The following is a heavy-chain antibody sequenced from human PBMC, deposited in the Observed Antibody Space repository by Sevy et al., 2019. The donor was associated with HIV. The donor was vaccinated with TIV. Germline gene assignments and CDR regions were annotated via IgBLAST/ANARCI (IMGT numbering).Heavy chain of an antibody. J-gene: IGHJ6*02. CDR1: GGSISSSSYY. V-gene: IGHV4-39*02. D-gene: IGHD2-15*01. CDR2: IYYSGST. Sequence: SETLSLTCTVSGGSISSSSYYWGWIRQPPEKGLEWIGSIYYSGSTYYNPSLKSRVTISVDTSKNQFSLKLSSVTAADTAVYYCARDDGGSRGSYYYYGMDVWGQGTTVTVSS. CDR3: ARDDGGSRGSYYYYGMDV.